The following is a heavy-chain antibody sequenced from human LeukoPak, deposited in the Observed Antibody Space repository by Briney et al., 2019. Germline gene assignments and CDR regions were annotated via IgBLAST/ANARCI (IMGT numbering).Heavy chain of an antibody. CDR3: ARGRRGYGNDY. J-gene: IGHJ4*02. V-gene: IGHV4-30-4*01. CDR2: IYYSGST. CDR1: GGSISSGDYY. D-gene: IGHD5-18*01. Sequence: SETLSLTCTVSGGSISSGDYYWSWIRQPPGKGLEWIGYIYYSGSTYYNPSLKSRVTISVDTSKNQFSLKLSSVTAADTAVYYCARGRRGYGNDYWGQGTLVTVSS.